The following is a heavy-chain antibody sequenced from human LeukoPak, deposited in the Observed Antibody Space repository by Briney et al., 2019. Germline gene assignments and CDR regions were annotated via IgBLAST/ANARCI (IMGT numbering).Heavy chain of an antibody. V-gene: IGHV4-38-2*02. J-gene: IGHJ4*02. CDR3: ASIAARVGFDY. Sequence: SQTLSLTCTVSGYSISSGYYWGWIRQPPGKGLEWIGSTYHSGSTYYNPSLKSRVTISVDTSKNQFSLKLSSVTAADTAVYYCASIAARVGFDYWGQGTLVTVSS. D-gene: IGHD6-6*01. CDR2: TYHSGST. CDR1: GYSISSGYY.